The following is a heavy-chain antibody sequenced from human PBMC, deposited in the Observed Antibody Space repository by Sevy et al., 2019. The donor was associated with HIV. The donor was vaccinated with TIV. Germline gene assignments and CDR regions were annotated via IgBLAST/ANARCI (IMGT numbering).Heavy chain of an antibody. V-gene: IGHV3-30-3*01. CDR3: ARDGGYSIKWYPLY. J-gene: IGHJ4*01. CDR1: GFAFSTHA. Sequence: GGSLRLSCAASGFAFSTHAMHWVRQAPAKGLEWVAVISYEGTETFYAPSVEGRFTISRDNSKNMLSLQINSLKPEDTAVYYCARDGGYSIKWYPLYWGHGTLVTVSS. D-gene: IGHD1-26*01. CDR2: ISYEGTET.